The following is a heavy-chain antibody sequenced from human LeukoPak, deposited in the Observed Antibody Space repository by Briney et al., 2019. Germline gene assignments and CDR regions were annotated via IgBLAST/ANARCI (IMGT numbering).Heavy chain of an antibody. CDR1: GYTFTGYY. CDR3: ARDRGYSGYGLDAFDI. CDR2: INPNSGGT. V-gene: IGHV1-2*04. Sequence: GASVKVSCKASGYTFTGYYMHWVRQAPGQGLEWMGWINPNSGGTNYAQKFQGWVTMTRDTSISTAYMELSRLRSDDTAVYYCARDRGYSGYGLDAFDIWAKGQWSPSLQ. D-gene: IGHD5-12*01. J-gene: IGHJ3*02.